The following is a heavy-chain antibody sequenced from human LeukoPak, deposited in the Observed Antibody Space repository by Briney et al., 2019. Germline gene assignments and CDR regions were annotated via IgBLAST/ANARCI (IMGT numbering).Heavy chain of an antibody. J-gene: IGHJ6*03. D-gene: IGHD3-10*01. CDR1: GFTFSNYW. Sequence: GGSLRLSCAASGFTFSNYWMSWVRQAPGKGLEWVANIKEDGSEKNYVDSVKGRFTISRDNAKNSLYLQMNSLRAEDTALYYCARSGVVRGGYYMDVWGKGTTVTVSS. CDR3: ARSGVVRGGYYMDV. V-gene: IGHV3-7*03. CDR2: IKEDGSEK.